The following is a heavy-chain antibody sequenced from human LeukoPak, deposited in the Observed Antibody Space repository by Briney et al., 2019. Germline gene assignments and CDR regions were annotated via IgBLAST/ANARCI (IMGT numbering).Heavy chain of an antibody. CDR1: GGTFSSYT. CDR2: IIPIFGTA. D-gene: IGHD5-24*01. Sequence: SVKVSCKASGGTFSSYTISWVRQAPGQGLKWMGGIIPIFGTANYAQKFQGRVTITADESTSTAYMELSSLRSEDTAVYYCATENRHGYNYAGAYWGQGTLVAVSS. CDR3: ATENRHGYNYAGAY. V-gene: IGHV1-69*13. J-gene: IGHJ4*02.